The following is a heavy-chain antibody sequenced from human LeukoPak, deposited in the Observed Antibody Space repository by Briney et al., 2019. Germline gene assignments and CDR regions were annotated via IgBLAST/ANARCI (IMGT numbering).Heavy chain of an antibody. V-gene: IGHV1-69*04. J-gene: IGHJ4*02. CDR3: TRETSLRYFDF. Sequence: GASVKVSCKASGGTFSSYAISWVRQAPGQGLEWRGRIIPILGIANYAQKFQGRVTITADKSTSTAYMELSSLRSEDTAVYYCTRETSLRYFDFWGQGTLVTVSS. CDR2: IIPILGIA. CDR1: GGTFSSYA.